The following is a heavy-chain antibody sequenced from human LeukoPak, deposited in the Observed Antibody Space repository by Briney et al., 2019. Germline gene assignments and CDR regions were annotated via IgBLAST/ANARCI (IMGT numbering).Heavy chain of an antibody. J-gene: IGHJ4*02. CDR3: ARDLITIFGVATGVLDY. V-gene: IGHV3-48*03. CDR2: ISSSGSTI. D-gene: IGHD3-3*01. Sequence: GGSLRLSCAASGFTFSSYEINWVRQAPGKGLEWVSYISSSGSTIYYADSVKGRFTISRDNAKKTLYLQMNSLRAEDTAVYYCARDLITIFGVATGVLDYWGQGTLVTVSS. CDR1: GFTFSSYE.